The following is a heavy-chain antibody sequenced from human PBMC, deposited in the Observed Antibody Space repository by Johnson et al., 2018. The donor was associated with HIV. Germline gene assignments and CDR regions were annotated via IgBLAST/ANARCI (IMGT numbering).Heavy chain of an antibody. CDR1: GFTVSSNY. D-gene: IGHD3-3*01. V-gene: IGHV3-66*02. CDR3: ARAGRPYDFWSGYYSGDAFDI. Sequence: VQLVESGGGLVHPGGSLRLSCAASGFTVSSNYMSWVRQAPGKGLEWVSVIYSGGSTYYADSVKGRFTISRDNSKNTLYLQMNSLRAEDTAVYYCARAGRPYDFWSGYYSGDAFDIWGQGTMVTVSS. CDR2: IYSGGST. J-gene: IGHJ3*02.